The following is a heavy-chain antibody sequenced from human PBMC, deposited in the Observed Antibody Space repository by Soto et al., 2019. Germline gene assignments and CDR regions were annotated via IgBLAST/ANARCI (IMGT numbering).Heavy chain of an antibody. CDR2: INYRGST. CDR3: ARDAPGVARS. V-gene: IGHV4-31*03. J-gene: IGHJ5*02. Sequence: QVQLQESGPGLVRPSQTLSLICTVSGGSITSGDSYWNWIRQHAEKSLEWIGNINYRGSTFYNPSLKSRFLISVDTFKSQISLQLSSVTAADTAVYFCARDAPGVARSWGQGTLVPISS. D-gene: IGHD2-2*01. CDR1: GGSITSGDSY.